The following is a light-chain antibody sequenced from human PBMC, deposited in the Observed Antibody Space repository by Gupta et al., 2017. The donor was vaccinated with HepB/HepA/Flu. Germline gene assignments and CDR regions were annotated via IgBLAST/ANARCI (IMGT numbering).Light chain of an antibody. V-gene: IGLV2-14*03. CDR3: SSYTDTSTLVI. J-gene: IGLJ2*01. CDR2: DVS. Sequence: QSALTQPASVSGSPGQSITISCTGTSRDVGYNHVSCYQQHPGKAPKLLILDVSNRPSGVSNRFSGSKSGNTASLTISGLQAGDEADYYCSSYTDTSTLVIFGGGTKVTVL. CDR1: SRDVGYNH.